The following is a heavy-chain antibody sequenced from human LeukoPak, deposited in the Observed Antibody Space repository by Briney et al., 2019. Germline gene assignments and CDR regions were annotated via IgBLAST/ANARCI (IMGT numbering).Heavy chain of an antibody. V-gene: IGHV1-69*05. Sequence: ASVKVSCKASGGTFGSYAISWVRQAPRQGLEWMGRIIPIFGTANYAQKFQGRVTITTDESTSTAYMELSSLRSEDTAVYYCARDGQLQPPYYYYYMDVWGKGTTVTVSS. D-gene: IGHD6-6*01. CDR1: GGTFGSYA. CDR3: ARDGQLQPPYYYYYMDV. J-gene: IGHJ6*03. CDR2: IIPIFGTA.